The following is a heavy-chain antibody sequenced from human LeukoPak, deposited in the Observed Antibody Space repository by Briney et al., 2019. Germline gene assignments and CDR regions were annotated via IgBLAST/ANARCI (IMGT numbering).Heavy chain of an antibody. CDR2: INHSGST. CDR3: ARCMVATPGENFDY. Sequence: SQTLSLTCAVYGGSFSGYYWSWISQPPGKGLEWLGEINHSGSTNYNPSLKSRVTISVDTSKNQFSLKLSSVTAADTAVYYCARCMVATPGENFDYWGQGTLVTVSS. J-gene: IGHJ4*02. V-gene: IGHV4-34*01. CDR1: GGSFSGYY. D-gene: IGHD5-12*01.